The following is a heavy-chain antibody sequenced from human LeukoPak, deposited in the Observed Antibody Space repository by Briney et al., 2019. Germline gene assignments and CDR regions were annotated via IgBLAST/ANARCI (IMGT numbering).Heavy chain of an antibody. CDR1: GGSISGYF. D-gene: IGHD2-15*01. Sequence: SETLSLTCTVSGGSISGYFWSWIRQPPGKGVEWIGYIYYIGSTNYNPSLESRVTISVDTSKNKFSLKLSSLTAADTAVYYCARRYCSGGNCYHFDYWGQGTLVTVSS. CDR3: ARRYCSGGNCYHFDY. V-gene: IGHV4-59*01. J-gene: IGHJ4*02. CDR2: IYYIGST.